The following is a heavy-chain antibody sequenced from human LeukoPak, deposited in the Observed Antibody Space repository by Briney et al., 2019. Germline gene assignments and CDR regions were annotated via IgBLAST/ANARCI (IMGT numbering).Heavy chain of an antibody. J-gene: IGHJ4*02. Sequence: SETLSLTRTVSVGSISSSSYYWGWIRQPPGKGLEWVGSIYYSGSTYYNPSLKSRVTISVDTSKNQFSLKLSSVTAADTAVYYCARLDLWFGDDYWGQGTLVTVSS. CDR3: ARLDLWFGDDY. CDR2: IYYSGST. V-gene: IGHV4-39*01. CDR1: VGSISSSSYY. D-gene: IGHD3-10*01.